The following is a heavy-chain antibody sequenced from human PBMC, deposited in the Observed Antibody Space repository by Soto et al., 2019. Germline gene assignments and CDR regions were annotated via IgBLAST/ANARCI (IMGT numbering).Heavy chain of an antibody. CDR2: INPNSGGT. Sequence: ASVKVSCKASGYTFTGYYMHWVRRAPGQGLEWMGWINPNSGGTNYAQKFQGWVTMTRDTSISTAYMELSRLRSDDTAVYYCARDEFGLYYDSSGYSFDYWGQGTLVTVSS. D-gene: IGHD3-22*01. J-gene: IGHJ4*02. V-gene: IGHV1-2*04. CDR3: ARDEFGLYYDSSGYSFDY. CDR1: GYTFTGYY.